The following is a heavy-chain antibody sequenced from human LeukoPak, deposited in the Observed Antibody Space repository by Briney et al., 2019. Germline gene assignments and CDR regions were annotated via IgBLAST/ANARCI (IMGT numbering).Heavy chain of an antibody. Sequence: GGSLRLSCAASGFTVSSNYMSWVRQAPGKGLEWASVIYSGGSTYYADSVKGRFTISRDNSKNTLYLQMNSLRAEDTAVYYCATLYGDYGEIDYWGQGTLVTVSS. CDR2: IYSGGST. D-gene: IGHD4-17*01. J-gene: IGHJ4*02. CDR3: ATLYGDYGEIDY. CDR1: GFTVSSNY. V-gene: IGHV3-53*01.